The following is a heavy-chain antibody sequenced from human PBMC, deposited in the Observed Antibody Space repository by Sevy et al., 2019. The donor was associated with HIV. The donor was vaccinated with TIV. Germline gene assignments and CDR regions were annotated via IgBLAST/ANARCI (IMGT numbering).Heavy chain of an antibody. CDR3: ARGLEDASGWGDV. CDR1: GFTFSSYE. V-gene: IGHV3-48*03. CDR2: LRYSDSAV. J-gene: IGHJ6*04. Sequence: GGSLRLSCAASGFTFSSYEMNWVRQAPDKGLEWVSHLRYSDSAVHYADSVKGRFTISRDNAKTSLYLQMNSLRVEDTAVYYCARGLEDASGWGDVWGKGTTVTVSS. D-gene: IGHD3-10*01.